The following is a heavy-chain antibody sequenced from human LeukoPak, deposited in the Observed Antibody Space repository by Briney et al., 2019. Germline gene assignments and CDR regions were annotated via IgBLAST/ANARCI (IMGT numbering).Heavy chain of an antibody. V-gene: IGHV6-1*01. D-gene: IGHD6-13*01. CDR1: GDSVSSNSAT. J-gene: IGHJ6*02. CDR2: TYYRSKWYN. CDR3: ARRKAATFGMDV. Sequence: SQTLSLTCAISGDSVSSNSATWNWIRQSPSRGLEWLGRTYYRSKWYNDYAVSMKSRITINPDTSKNQFSLQLNSVTPEVTAVYYCARRKAATFGMDVWGQGTTVTVSS.